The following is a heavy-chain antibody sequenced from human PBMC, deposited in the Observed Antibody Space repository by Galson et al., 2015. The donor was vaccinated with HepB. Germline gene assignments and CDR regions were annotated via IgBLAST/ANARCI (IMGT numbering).Heavy chain of an antibody. V-gene: IGHV4-39*01. Sequence: ETLSLTCTVSGGSISTSDNYWAWIRQPPGKGLEWIGSFSFSESTRYNSSLRSRVTVSVDTSKNQVSLMLTSLTAADTAIYYCARHIALAGTGGRPFDYWGQGTLVTVSS. D-gene: IGHD6-19*01. J-gene: IGHJ4*02. CDR3: ARHIALAGTGGRPFDY. CDR2: FSFSEST. CDR1: GGSISTSDNY.